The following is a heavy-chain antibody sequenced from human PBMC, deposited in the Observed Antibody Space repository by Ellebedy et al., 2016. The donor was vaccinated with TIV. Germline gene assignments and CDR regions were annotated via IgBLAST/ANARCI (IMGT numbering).Heavy chain of an antibody. CDR3: AKGGGSGFDY. J-gene: IGHJ4*02. CDR1: GFTVSSNY. Sequence: GESLKISCAASGFTVSSNYMSWVRQAPGKGLEWVSVIYSGGSTYYADSVKGRFTPSRDDSTKTVFLHMNNLKVEDTARYYCAKGGGSGFDYWGQGALVLVSS. V-gene: IGHV3-53*01. D-gene: IGHD3-10*01. CDR2: IYSGGST.